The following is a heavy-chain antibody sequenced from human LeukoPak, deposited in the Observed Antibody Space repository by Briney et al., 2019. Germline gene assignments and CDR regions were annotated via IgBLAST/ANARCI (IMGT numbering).Heavy chain of an antibody. V-gene: IGHV4-59*01. Sequence: SETLSLTCTVSGGSFSSYYWSWVRQPPGKGLEWIGYIYYSGSTNYNPSLKSQVTISVDTSKNQFSLKLSSVPAADTAVYYCARNTRWLSFDYWGQGTLVTVSS. D-gene: IGHD3-22*01. J-gene: IGHJ4*02. CDR1: GGSFSSYY. CDR3: ARNTRWLSFDY. CDR2: IYYSGST.